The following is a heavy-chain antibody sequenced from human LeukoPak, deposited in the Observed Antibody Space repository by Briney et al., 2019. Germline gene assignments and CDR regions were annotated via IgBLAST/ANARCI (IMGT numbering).Heavy chain of an antibody. CDR3: AKDVHGNSWYVYFDY. D-gene: IGHD6-13*01. Sequence: GGSLRLSCAASGFTFDDYAMHWVRQVPGKGLEWVSGISWNSVNIAYADSVKGRFTISRDNAKNSLYLEMNSLRPEDTALYYCAKDVHGNSWYVYFDYWGQGTLVTVSS. J-gene: IGHJ4*01. V-gene: IGHV3-9*01. CDR1: GFTFDDYA. CDR2: ISWNSVNI.